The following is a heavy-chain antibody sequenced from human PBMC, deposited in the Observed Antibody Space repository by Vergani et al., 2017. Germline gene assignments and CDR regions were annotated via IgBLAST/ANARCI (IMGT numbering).Heavy chain of an antibody. CDR3: AKSPRSSPGYYYYYMDV. Sequence: QVQLVESGGGVDQPGRSLRLSCAASGFTLSSYGMHWVRQAPGKGLEWVAVISYDGSNKYYADSVKGRFTISRDNSKNTLYLQMNSLRAEDTAVYYCAKSPRSSPGYYYYYMDVWGKGTTVTVSS. J-gene: IGHJ6*03. V-gene: IGHV3-30*18. D-gene: IGHD3-10*01. CDR2: ISYDGSNK. CDR1: GFTLSSYG.